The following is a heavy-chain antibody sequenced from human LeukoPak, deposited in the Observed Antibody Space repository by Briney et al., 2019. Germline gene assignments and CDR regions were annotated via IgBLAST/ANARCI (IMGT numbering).Heavy chain of an antibody. J-gene: IGHJ4*02. CDR1: GGSFSGYY. D-gene: IGHD3-3*01. CDR2: INHSGST. V-gene: IGHV4-34*01. CDR3: ARGGGRITIFGVVTRSSRSFDY. Sequence: SETLSLTCAVYGGSFSGYYWSWIRQPPGKGLERIGEINHSGSTNYNPSLKSRVTISVDTSKNQFSLELSSVTAADTAVYYCARGGGRITIFGVVTRSSRSFDYWGQGTLVTVSS.